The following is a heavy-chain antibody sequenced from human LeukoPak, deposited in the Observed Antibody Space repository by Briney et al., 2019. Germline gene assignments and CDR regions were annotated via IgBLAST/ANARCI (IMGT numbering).Heavy chain of an antibody. CDR2: INPNSGGT. Sequence: ASVKVSCKASGYTFTGYYMHWVRQAPGQGLEGMGWINPNSGGTNYAQKFQGRVTMTRDTSISTAYMELSRLRSDDTAVYYCARAPGGGYCGGDCYYFDYWGQGTLVTVSS. V-gene: IGHV1-2*02. CDR3: ARAPGGGYCGGDCYYFDY. CDR1: GYTFTGYY. J-gene: IGHJ4*02. D-gene: IGHD2-21*02.